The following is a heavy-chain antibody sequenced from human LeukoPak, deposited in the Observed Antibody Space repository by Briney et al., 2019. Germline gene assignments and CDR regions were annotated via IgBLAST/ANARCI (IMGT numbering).Heavy chain of an antibody. J-gene: IGHJ4*02. CDR1: GFTFSSYS. CDR3: ARTPLGSSSTPENDY. V-gene: IGHV3-21*01. D-gene: IGHD6-6*01. CDR2: ISSSSSYI. Sequence: PGGSLRLSCAASGFTFSSYSMNWVRQAPGKGLEWVSSISSSSSYIYYADSVKGRFTISRDNAKNSLYLQMNSLRAEDTAVYYCARTPLGSSSTPENDYWGQGTLVTVSS.